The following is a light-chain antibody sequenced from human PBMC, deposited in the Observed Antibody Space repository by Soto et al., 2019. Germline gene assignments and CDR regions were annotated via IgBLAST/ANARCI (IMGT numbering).Light chain of an antibody. V-gene: IGLV2-8*01. CDR1: SSDVGGYNY. CDR3: SSYAGSNNWN. J-gene: IGLJ1*01. CDR2: EVS. Sequence: QSVLTQPPSASWSPGQSVTISCTGTSSDVGGYNYVSWYQQHPGKAPKLMIYEVSKRPSGVPDRFSGSKSGNTASLTVSGLQAEDEADYYCSSYAGSNNWNFGTGTKVTVL.